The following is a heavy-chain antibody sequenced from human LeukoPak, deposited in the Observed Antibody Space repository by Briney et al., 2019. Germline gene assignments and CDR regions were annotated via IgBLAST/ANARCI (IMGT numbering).Heavy chain of an antibody. D-gene: IGHD3-3*01. CDR2: IYYSGST. CDR1: GGSISSGGYY. Sequence: SETLSLTCTVSGGSISSGGYYWSWIRQPPGKGLEWIGNIYYSGSTFYNPSLKSRVTISVDTSKNQFSLKLSSVTAADTAVYYCSRSVTTSYYYYGMDVWGQGTTVTVSS. J-gene: IGHJ6*02. V-gene: IGHV4-39*01. CDR3: SRSVTTSYYYYGMDV.